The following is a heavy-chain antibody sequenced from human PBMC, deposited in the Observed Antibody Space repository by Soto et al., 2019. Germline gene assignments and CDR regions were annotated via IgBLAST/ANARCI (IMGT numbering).Heavy chain of an antibody. V-gene: IGHV3-23*01. CDR2: ISGSGGST. Sequence: RWSLRLSCAASGFTCSSCAMSWFRQAPGKGLEWVSAISGSGGSTYYADSVKGRFTISRDNSKNTLYLQMNSLRAEDTAVYYCAKNEQWLSREDYWGQGTLVTVSS. CDR1: GFTCSSCA. J-gene: IGHJ4*02. D-gene: IGHD6-19*01. CDR3: AKNEQWLSREDY.